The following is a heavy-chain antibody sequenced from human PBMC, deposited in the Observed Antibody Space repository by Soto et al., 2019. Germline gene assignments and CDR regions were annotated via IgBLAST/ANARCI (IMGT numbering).Heavy chain of an antibody. CDR2: IIPIFGTA. CDR3: ARLMEDYYDSSGYYDAFDI. J-gene: IGHJ3*02. Sequence: QVQLVQSGAEVKKPGSSVKVSCKASGGTFSSYAISWVRQAPGQGLEWMGGIIPIFGTANYAQKFQGRVTITADKSTSTAYIELSSLRSEDTAVYYCARLMEDYYDSSGYYDAFDIWGQGTMVTVSS. CDR1: GGTFSSYA. D-gene: IGHD3-22*01. V-gene: IGHV1-69*06.